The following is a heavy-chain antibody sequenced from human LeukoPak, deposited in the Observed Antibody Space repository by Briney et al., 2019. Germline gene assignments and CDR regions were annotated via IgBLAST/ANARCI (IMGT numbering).Heavy chain of an antibody. CDR1: GFTFSNSA. J-gene: IGHJ4*02. V-gene: IGHV3-21*01. D-gene: IGHD3-9*01. Sequence: PGGSLRLSCAAAGFTFSNSAMNWVRQVPGKGLEWVSSIDYDSSHIYYAASVRGRFTISRDNARNSVYLQMNSLRVEDTAVYYCARDPLRYLRVGHYDYWGQGTLVAVSS. CDR2: IDYDSSHI. CDR3: ARDPLRYLRVGHYDY.